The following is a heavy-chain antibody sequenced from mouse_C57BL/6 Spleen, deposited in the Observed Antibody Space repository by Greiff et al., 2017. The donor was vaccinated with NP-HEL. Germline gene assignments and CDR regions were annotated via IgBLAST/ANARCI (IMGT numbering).Heavy chain of an antibody. CDR2: IHPNSGST. CDR3: ARSSTYAMDY. Sequence: VQLQQPGAELVKPGASVKLSCKASGYTFTSYWMHWVKQRPGQGLEWIGMIHPNSGSTNYNEKFKSKATLTVDKSSSTAYMQLSCLTSEDSAVYYCARSSTYAMDYWAQGTSVTVSS. J-gene: IGHJ4*01. D-gene: IGHD5-1*01. CDR1: GYTFTSYW. V-gene: IGHV1-64*01.